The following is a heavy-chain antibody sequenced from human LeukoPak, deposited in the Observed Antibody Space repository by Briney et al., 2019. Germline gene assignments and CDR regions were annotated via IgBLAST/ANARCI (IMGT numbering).Heavy chain of an antibody. Sequence: GGSLRLSCAASGFTFSSYSMNWVRQAPGKGLEWVSFISSSSSTIYYADSVRGRFTTSRDNSKNSLYLQINSLRAEDTAVYYCARLLDISDHWGQGTLVTVSS. CDR2: ISSSSSTI. D-gene: IGHD3-22*01. V-gene: IGHV3-48*04. J-gene: IGHJ4*02. CDR1: GFTFSSYS. CDR3: ARLLDISDH.